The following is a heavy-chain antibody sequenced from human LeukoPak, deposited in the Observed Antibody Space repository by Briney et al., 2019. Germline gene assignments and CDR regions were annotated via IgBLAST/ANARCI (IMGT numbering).Heavy chain of an antibody. D-gene: IGHD3-3*01. CDR3: ARDRSYYDFWSGYYS. Sequence: SETLSLTCSVSGGSISSSYWTWIRQPPGKGLEWIGYIYYSGNTNYNPSLKSRVTISVDTSKNQFSLKLSSVTAADTAVYYCARDRSYYDFWSGYYSWGQGTLVTVSS. CDR1: GGSISSSY. CDR2: IYYSGNT. V-gene: IGHV4-59*01. J-gene: IGHJ4*02.